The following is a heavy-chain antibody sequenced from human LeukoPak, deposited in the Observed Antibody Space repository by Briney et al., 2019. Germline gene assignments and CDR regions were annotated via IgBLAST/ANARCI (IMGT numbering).Heavy chain of an antibody. V-gene: IGHV4-59*08. Sequence: PSETLSLTCTVSGGPISSYYWSWIRQPPGKGLEWIGYIYYSGTTNYNPSLKSRVTILVDTSKNQFSLNLGSVTAADTAVYYCARRGIAAAGYDYWGQGTLVTVSS. CDR2: IYYSGTT. J-gene: IGHJ4*02. D-gene: IGHD6-13*01. CDR3: ARRGIAAAGYDY. CDR1: GGPISSYY.